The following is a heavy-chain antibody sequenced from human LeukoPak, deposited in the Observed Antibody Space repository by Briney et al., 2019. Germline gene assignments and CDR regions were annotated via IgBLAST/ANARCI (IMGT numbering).Heavy chain of an antibody. CDR3: ARRGSGSYSPFDS. CDR1: DGSISNYY. CDR2: ISYSGTT. J-gene: IGHJ4*02. D-gene: IGHD3-10*01. Sequence: SETLSLTCTISDGSISNYYWIWIRQPPGKGLEWVGYISYSGTTKYNPSLKSRVTISLDTAENQFSLELSSVTAADTAVYYCARRGSGSYSPFDSWGQGTLVTVS. V-gene: IGHV4-59*12.